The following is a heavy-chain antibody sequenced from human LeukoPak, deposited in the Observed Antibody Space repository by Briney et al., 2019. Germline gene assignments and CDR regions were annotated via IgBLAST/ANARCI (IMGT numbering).Heavy chain of an antibody. CDR1: GFTFSTYS. Sequence: GGSLRLSCAASGFTFSTYSMNWVRQAPGKGLEWVSYISSSSGTIYYADSVKGRFTISRDNSKNTLYLQMNSLRAEDTAVYYCANFGSLEDGFDYWGQGTLVTVSS. V-gene: IGHV3-48*01. D-gene: IGHD3-16*01. CDR3: ANFGSLEDGFDY. CDR2: ISSSSGTI. J-gene: IGHJ4*02.